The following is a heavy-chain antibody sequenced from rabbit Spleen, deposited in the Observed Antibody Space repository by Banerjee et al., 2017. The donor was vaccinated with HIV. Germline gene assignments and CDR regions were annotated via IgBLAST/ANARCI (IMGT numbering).Heavy chain of an antibody. CDR3: ARDTGTSFSTYGMDL. Sequence: QEQLVESGGGLVKPGASLTLTCKASGIDFSSYNFICWVRQAPGKGLEWIACIDSGSRDFAYYASWAKGRFTISKTSSTTVTLQMTSLTVADTATYFCARDTGTSFSTYGMDLWGPGTLVTVS. CDR2: IDSGSRDFA. J-gene: IGHJ6*01. CDR1: GIDFSSYNF. V-gene: IGHV1S45*01. D-gene: IGHD8-1*01.